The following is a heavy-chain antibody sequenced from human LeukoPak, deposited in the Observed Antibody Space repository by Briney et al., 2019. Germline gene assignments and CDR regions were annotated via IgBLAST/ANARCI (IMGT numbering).Heavy chain of an antibody. CDR3: ARAGGRMITFGGVSHPLDY. CDR2: IYYSGST. J-gene: IGHJ4*02. V-gene: IGHV4-59*12. D-gene: IGHD3-16*01. CDR1: GGSISSYY. Sequence: SETLSLTCTVSGGSISSYYWSWIRQPPGKGLEWIGYIYYSGSTNYNPSLKSRVTISVDTSKNQFSLKLSSVTAADTAVYYCARAGGRMITFGGVSHPLDYWGQGTLVTVSS.